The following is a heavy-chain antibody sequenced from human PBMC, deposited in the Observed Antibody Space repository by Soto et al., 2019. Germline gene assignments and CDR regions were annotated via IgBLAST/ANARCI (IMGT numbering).Heavy chain of an antibody. CDR2: VNGPGTGV. CDR1: GFTFSTYA. V-gene: IGHV3-23*01. J-gene: IGHJ4*02. D-gene: IGHD5-12*01. Sequence: VQLLESGGGLVQPGGSLRLSCAASGFTFSTYAMAWVRQAPGKGLEWVSTVNGPGTGVYQPDYVKGRFTISRDNCKSTLDLQMNGLRADDTALYYCAKAFDVSGYLYERAFDYWGQGTLVTVSS. CDR3: AKAFDVSGYLYERAFDY.